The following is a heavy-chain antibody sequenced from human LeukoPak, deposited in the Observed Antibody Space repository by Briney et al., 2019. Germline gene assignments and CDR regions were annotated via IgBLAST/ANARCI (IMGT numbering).Heavy chain of an antibody. CDR3: ARERITMVRGAKSNWFDP. CDR1: LYTFTGYY. D-gene: IGHD3-10*01. Sequence: GASVTVSCKSSLYTFTGYYMHWVRQAPGQGLEWMGWINPNSGGTNYAQKFQGRVTMTRDTSISTAYMELSRLRSDDTAVYYCARERITMVRGAKSNWFDPWGQGTLVTVSS. CDR2: INPNSGGT. V-gene: IGHV1-2*02. J-gene: IGHJ5*02.